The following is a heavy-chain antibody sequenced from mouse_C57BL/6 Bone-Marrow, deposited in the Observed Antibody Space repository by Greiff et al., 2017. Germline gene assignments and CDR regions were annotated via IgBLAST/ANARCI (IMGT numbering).Heavy chain of an antibody. J-gene: IGHJ4*01. CDR3: ARDGYSNYYAMDY. V-gene: IGHV5-16*01. Sequence: EVQLVESEGGLVQPGSSMKLSCTASGFTFSDYYMAWVRQVPEKGLEWVANINYDGSSTYYLDSLKSRFIISRDNAKNILYLQMSSLKSEDTATYYCARDGYSNYYAMDYWGQGTSGTVAS. CDR2: INYDGSST. CDR1: GFTFSDYY. D-gene: IGHD2-5*01.